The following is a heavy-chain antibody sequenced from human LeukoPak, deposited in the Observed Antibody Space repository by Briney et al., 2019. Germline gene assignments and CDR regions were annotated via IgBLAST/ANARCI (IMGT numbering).Heavy chain of an antibody. Sequence: SETLSLTCAVYGGSFSGYYWSWIRQPPGKGLEWIGEINHSGSTNYNPSLKSRVTISVDTSKNQFSLKLSSVTAADTAVYYCARGYDILTGYYFDYWDQGTLVTVSS. D-gene: IGHD3-9*01. V-gene: IGHV4-34*01. CDR2: INHSGST. CDR3: ARGYDILTGYYFDY. J-gene: IGHJ4*02. CDR1: GGSFSGYY.